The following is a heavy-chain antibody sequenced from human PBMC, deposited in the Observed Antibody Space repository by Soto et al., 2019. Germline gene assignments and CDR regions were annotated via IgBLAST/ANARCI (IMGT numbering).Heavy chain of an antibody. J-gene: IGHJ4*02. V-gene: IGHV4-30-4*01. CDR3: ARDRAHFYESSGRLDL. CDR1: GDSMNNADYF. Sequence: PSESLSLTCSLAGDSMNNADYFWNWIRQPPGKGLQWIGYISYSGSTFYNPSLKTRLTMSVDTSKKQFSVRLRSVTAADTAVYYCARDRAHFYESSGRLDLWGQRMLVTVSS. D-gene: IGHD3-22*01. CDR2: ISYSGST.